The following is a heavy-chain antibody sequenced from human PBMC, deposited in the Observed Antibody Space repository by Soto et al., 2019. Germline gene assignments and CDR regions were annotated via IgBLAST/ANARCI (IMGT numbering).Heavy chain of an antibody. D-gene: IGHD5-12*01. CDR2: TYYRSKWYN. CDR3: ARENEGDIVATMVFDY. Sequence: PSQTLSLTCAISGDSVPSNSAAWNWIRQSPSRGLEWLGRTYYRSKWYNDYAVSVKSRITINPDTSKNQFSLQLNSVTPEDTAVYYCARENEGDIVATMVFDYWGQGTLVTVSS. CDR1: GDSVPSNSAA. V-gene: IGHV6-1*01. J-gene: IGHJ4*02.